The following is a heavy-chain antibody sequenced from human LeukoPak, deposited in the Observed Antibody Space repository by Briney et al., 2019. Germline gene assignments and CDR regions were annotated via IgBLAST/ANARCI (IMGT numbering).Heavy chain of an antibody. Sequence: SVNVSCKASLYTVTSYDINWVRQATGQGLEWMGWMNPNSGNTGYAQKFQGRVTMTSNTSISTAYMELSSLRSEDTAVYYCATSLTPSGWYRSLTPYYYYYMDVWGKGTTVTVSS. CDR2: MNPNSGNT. J-gene: IGHJ6*03. D-gene: IGHD6-19*01. V-gene: IGHV1-8*01. CDR3: ATSLTPSGWYRSLTPYYYYYMDV. CDR1: LYTVTSYD.